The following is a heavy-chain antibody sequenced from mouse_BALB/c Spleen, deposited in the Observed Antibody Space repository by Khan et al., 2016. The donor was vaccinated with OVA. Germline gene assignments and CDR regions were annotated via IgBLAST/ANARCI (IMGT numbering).Heavy chain of an antibody. CDR3: ARYDYGGAMDY. J-gene: IGHJ4*01. Sequence: EVQLQESGPGLVKPSQSLSLTCTVTGYSITSDYAWNWIRQFPGNKLEWMGYISSSGSTSYNPSLKSRISITRDTSKNQFFLQLNSVTTEDTATYYCARYDYGGAMDYWGQGTSVTVSS. V-gene: IGHV3-2*02. CDR2: ISSSGST. CDR1: GYSITSDYA. D-gene: IGHD2-4*01.